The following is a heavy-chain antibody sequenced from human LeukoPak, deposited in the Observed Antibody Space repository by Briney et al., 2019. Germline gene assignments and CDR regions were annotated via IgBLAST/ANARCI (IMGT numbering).Heavy chain of an antibody. CDR3: ARRSSGYHIDF. D-gene: IGHD5-12*01. CDR2: IYYSGST. CDR1: GGSISSSSYY. Sequence: SETLSLTCTVSGGSISSSSYYWGWIRQPPGKGLEWIGSIYYSGSTYYNPSLKSRVTISVDTSKNQFSLKLSSVTAADTAVYYCARRSSGYHIDFWGQGTLVTVSS. V-gene: IGHV4-39*07. J-gene: IGHJ4*02.